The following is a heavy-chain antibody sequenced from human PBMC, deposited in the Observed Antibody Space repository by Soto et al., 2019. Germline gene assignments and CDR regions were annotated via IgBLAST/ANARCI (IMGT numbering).Heavy chain of an antibody. CDR2: LYNSGNA. D-gene: IGHD6-19*01. Sequence: PSETLSLTCTVFGASISSDYWSWIRQPPGGGLEWIAYLYNSGNANYNSSLKSRVTISIDTSKNQFSLKLSSVTAADTAVYYCARAHRSGWAWGPGALVTVSS. J-gene: IGHJ5*02. CDR3: ARAHRSGWA. CDR1: GASISSDY. V-gene: IGHV4-59*01.